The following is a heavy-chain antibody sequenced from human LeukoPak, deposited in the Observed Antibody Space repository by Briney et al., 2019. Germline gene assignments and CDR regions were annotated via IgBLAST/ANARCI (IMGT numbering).Heavy chain of an antibody. V-gene: IGHV4-34*01. Sequence: PSETLSLTCAVYGGSFSDHYWNWIRQPPGKGLQWIGEINHSGRTNHNPCLKSRVTISVDTSKNQFSLKLSSVTAADTAVYYCASLISRIRGSGDYWGQGTLVTVSS. J-gene: IGHJ4*02. CDR3: ASLISRIRGSGDY. CDR1: GGSFSDHY. CDR2: INHSGRT. D-gene: IGHD3-10*01.